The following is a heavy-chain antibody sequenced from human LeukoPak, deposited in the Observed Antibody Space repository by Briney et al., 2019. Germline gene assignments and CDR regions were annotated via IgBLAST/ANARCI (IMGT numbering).Heavy chain of an antibody. CDR1: GGSFSGYY. Sequence: SETLSLTCAVYGGSFSGYYWSWIRQPPGKGLEWIGEINHSGSTNYNPSLKSRLTISMDTSKNHLSLKLSSVTAADTAVYYCARVGNAFDGSGYYFDSWGQGTLVTVSS. J-gene: IGHJ4*02. V-gene: IGHV4-34*01. CDR2: INHSGST. D-gene: IGHD3-22*01. CDR3: ARVGNAFDGSGYYFDS.